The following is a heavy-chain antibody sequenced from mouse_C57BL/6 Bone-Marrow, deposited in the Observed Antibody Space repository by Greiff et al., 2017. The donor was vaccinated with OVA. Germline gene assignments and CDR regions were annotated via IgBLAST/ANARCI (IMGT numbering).Heavy chain of an antibody. CDR3: AREFPNWYFDV. CDR1: GYTFTSYW. Sequence: VQLQQPGAELVTPGASVKLSCKASGYTFTSYWMPWVKQRPGQGLEWIGMIHPNSGSTNYNEKFKSKATLTVDKSSSTAYMQLSSLTSEDSAVYYCAREFPNWYFDVWSTGTTVTVSS. CDR2: IHPNSGST. V-gene: IGHV1-64*01. J-gene: IGHJ1*03.